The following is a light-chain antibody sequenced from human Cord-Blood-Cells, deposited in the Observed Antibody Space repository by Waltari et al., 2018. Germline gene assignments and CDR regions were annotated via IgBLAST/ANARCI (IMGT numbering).Light chain of an antibody. V-gene: IGLV2-14*01. CDR1: SRYVGGYNY. CDR2: DVS. J-gene: IGLJ2*01. Sequence: QSALTQPASVPGSPGQSIPISCTGTSRYVGGYNYVTSYQQHPCKAPKLMIYDVSKRPSGVSNRFSGSKSGNTASLTISGLQAEDEADYYCSSYTSSSTLEVFGGGTKLTVL. CDR3: SSYTSSSTLEV.